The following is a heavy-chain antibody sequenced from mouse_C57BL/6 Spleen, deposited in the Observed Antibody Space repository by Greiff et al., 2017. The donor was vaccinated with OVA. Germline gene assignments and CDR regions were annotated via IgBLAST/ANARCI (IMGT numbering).Heavy chain of an antibody. CDR1: GYSFTGYY. Sequence: VQLKQSGPELVKPGASVKISCKASGYSFTGYYMNWVKQSPEKSLEWIGEINPSTGGTTYNQKFKAKATLTVDKSSSTAYMQLKSLTSEDSAVYYCARLAYYSSYDAMDYWGQGTSVTVSS. D-gene: IGHD2-5*01. CDR2: INPSTGGT. V-gene: IGHV1-42*01. CDR3: ARLAYYSSYDAMDY. J-gene: IGHJ4*01.